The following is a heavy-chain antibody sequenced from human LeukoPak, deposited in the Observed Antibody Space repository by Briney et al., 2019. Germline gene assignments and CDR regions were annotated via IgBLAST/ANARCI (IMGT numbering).Heavy chain of an antibody. J-gene: IGHJ4*02. V-gene: IGHV4-61*02. Sequence: SQTLSLTCTVSGGSISSGSYYWSWIRQPAGKGLEWIGRIYTSGSTNYNPSLKSRVTISVDTSKNQFSLKLSSVTAADTAVYYCARGKFHYDSSGLKYYFDYWGQGTLVTVSS. CDR2: IYTSGST. CDR3: ARGKFHYDSSGLKYYFDY. CDR1: GGSISSGSYY. D-gene: IGHD3-22*01.